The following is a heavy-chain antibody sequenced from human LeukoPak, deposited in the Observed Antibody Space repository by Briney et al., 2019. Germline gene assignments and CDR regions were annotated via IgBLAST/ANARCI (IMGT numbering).Heavy chain of an antibody. J-gene: IGHJ6*02. CDR2: IIPIFGTA. V-gene: IGHV1-69*13. D-gene: IGHD3-22*01. CDR3: ARDPYYYDSSGYYYYYYYGMDV. CDR1: GGTFSSYA. Sequence: GASVKVSCKVSGGTFSSYAISWVRQAPGQGLEWMGGIIPIFGTANYAQKFQGRVTITADESTSTAYMELSSLRSEDTAVYYCARDPYYYDSSGYYYYYYYGMDVWGQGTTVTVSS.